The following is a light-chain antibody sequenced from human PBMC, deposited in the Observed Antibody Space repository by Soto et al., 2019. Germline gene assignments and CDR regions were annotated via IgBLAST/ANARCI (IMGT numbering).Light chain of an antibody. CDR3: SSYPSASTLLYL. V-gene: IGLV2-14*01. Sequence: QSVLTQPAAVSGSPGQSITISCTGTSSDVGGYNYVSWYQQHPGIAPKLRIYGVTNRPSGVSTRFSGCKSGNTASLTISGLHAEDGSDYHCSSYPSASTLLYLFGTGTKLTVL. J-gene: IGLJ1*01. CDR2: GVT. CDR1: SSDVGGYNY.